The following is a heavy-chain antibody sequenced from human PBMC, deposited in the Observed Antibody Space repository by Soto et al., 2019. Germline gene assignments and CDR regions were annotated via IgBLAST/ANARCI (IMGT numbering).Heavy chain of an antibody. J-gene: IGHJ4*02. D-gene: IGHD2-2*01. CDR1: GFTFRGYA. CDR3: AKGMEYQLLSLDY. Sequence: SGGSLRLSCEGSGFTFRGYAMSWVRQAPGKGLEWVTAITGSGGNTYHADSVKGRFTISRDNSKNTLYLQMNSLRAEDTAVYYCAKGMEYQLLSLDYWGQGTLVTVSS. V-gene: IGHV3-23*01. CDR2: ITGSGGNT.